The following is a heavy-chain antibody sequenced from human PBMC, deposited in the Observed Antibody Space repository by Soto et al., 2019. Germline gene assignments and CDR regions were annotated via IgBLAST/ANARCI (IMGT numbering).Heavy chain of an antibody. D-gene: IGHD3-22*01. J-gene: IGHJ3*02. CDR2: IYYSGST. V-gene: IGHV4-59*01. Sequence: SETLSLTCTVSGGSISSYYWSWIRQPPGKGLEWIGYIYYSGSTNYNPSLKSRVTISVDTSKNQFSLKLSSVTAADTAVYYCAREGSSSGSDAFDIWGQGTMVTVSS. CDR1: GGSISSYY. CDR3: AREGSSSGSDAFDI.